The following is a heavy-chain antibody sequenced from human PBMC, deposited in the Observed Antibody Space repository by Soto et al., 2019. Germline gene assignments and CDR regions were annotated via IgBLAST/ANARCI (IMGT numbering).Heavy chain of an antibody. CDR2: ISAYNGNA. CDR3: ARSKPFGSGWPTDAFDI. CDR1: GYTFTSYG. J-gene: IGHJ3*02. D-gene: IGHD6-19*01. V-gene: IGHV1-18*01. Sequence: ASVKVSCKASGYTFTSYGISWVRQAPGQGLEWMGWISAYNGNANYAQKLQGRVTITTDTSTSTAYMELSSLRSEGTAVYYCARSKPFGSGWPTDAFDIWGQGTMVTVSS.